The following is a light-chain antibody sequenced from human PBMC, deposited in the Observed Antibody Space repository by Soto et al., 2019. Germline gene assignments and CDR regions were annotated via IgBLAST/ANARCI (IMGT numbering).Light chain of an antibody. CDR3: QQRSNWPLT. J-gene: IGKJ4*01. CDR2: DAS. CDR1: QNIGSY. V-gene: IGKV3-11*01. Sequence: EIVLTQSPATLSFSPGERATLSCRASQNIGSYLAWYQQRPGQAPRLLIYDASQRDAGIPTRFSGSGSGTDFTLTISSLEPEDFAVYYCQQRSNWPLTFGVGTKVEIK.